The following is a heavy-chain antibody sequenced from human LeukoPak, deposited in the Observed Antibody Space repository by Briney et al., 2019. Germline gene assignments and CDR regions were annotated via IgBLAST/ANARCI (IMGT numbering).Heavy chain of an antibody. J-gene: IGHJ3*02. Sequence: PGGSLRLSCAASGFTFSSYAMHWVPKAPGKGLEWVAVISYDGSNKYYADSVKGRFTISRDNSKNTLYLQMNSLRAEDTAVYYCARSFSSFDYPGAYAFDIWGQGTMVTVSS. D-gene: IGHD3-9*01. CDR1: GFTFSSYA. CDR3: ARSFSSFDYPGAYAFDI. CDR2: ISYDGSNK. V-gene: IGHV3-30-3*01.